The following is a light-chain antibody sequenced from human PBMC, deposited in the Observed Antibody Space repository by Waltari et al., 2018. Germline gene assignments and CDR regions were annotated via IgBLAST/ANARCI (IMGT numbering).Light chain of an antibody. CDR3: MQGTHWPYT. V-gene: IGKV2-30*02. CDR1: QSLVHSDGNTH. Sequence: DVVMTQSPLSLPVTLGQPASISCKSSQSLVHSDGNTHLNWFHQRPGQSPRRLIYRVSNRDAGVPDRFSGSGSGTDFTLKISSVEAEDVGVYYCMQGTHWPYTFGQGTKLDIK. J-gene: IGKJ2*01. CDR2: RVS.